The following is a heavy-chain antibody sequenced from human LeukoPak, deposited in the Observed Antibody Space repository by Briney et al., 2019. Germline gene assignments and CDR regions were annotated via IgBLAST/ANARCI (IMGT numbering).Heavy chain of an antibody. J-gene: IGHJ4*02. Sequence: PGGSLRLSCAASGFTFSSYGMHWVRQAPGKGLEWVAVIWYDGSNKYYADSVKGRFTISRDNSKNTLYLQMNSLRAEDTAVYYCARGRGSYCSSTSCVHSDYWGQGTLVTVSS. CDR3: ARGRGSYCSSTSCVHSDY. CDR1: GFTFSSYG. D-gene: IGHD2-2*01. CDR2: IWYDGSNK. V-gene: IGHV3-33*01.